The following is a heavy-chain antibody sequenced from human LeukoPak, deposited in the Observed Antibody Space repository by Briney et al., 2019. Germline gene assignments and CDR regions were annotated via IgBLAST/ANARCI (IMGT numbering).Heavy chain of an antibody. D-gene: IGHD3-10*01. V-gene: IGHV3-43*02. J-gene: IGHJ6*02. Sequence: GSLRLSCAASGFTFVDYAMHWVRQAPGKGLEWVSLISGDGGSTYYADSVKGRFTISRDNSKNSLYLPMNSLRTEDTALYYCAKDMPAGQRITMVRGVMVGCYYYGMDVWGQGTTVTVSS. CDR3: AKDMPAGQRITMVRGVMVGCYYYGMDV. CDR1: GFTFVDYA. CDR2: ISGDGGST.